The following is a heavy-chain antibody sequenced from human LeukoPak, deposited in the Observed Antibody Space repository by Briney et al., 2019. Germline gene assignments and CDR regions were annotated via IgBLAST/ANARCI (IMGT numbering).Heavy chain of an antibody. D-gene: IGHD2-2*01. Sequence: PGGSLRLSCTASGFTFGDYALSWVRQAPGKGLEWVGFIRSKVYGGTTEYAASVKGRFTISRDDSKSIAYVQMNSLKIEDTAVYYCSRVWEGHQLLAPVAFDIWGQGTMVTVSS. CDR3: SRVWEGHQLLAPVAFDI. CDR1: GFTFGDYA. V-gene: IGHV3-49*04. CDR2: IRSKVYGGTT. J-gene: IGHJ3*02.